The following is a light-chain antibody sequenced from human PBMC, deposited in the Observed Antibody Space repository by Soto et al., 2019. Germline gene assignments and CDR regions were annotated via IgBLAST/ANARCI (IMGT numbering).Light chain of an antibody. CDR1: QGISNY. CDR3: QQRSIWPLT. V-gene: IGKV1-17*03. Sequence: DIQMTQSPSAMSASVGDRVTITCRASQGISNYLAWFQQKPGKVPKRLIYDASNRATGIPARFSGSRSGTDFTLTISSLEPEDFAVYYCQQRSIWPLTFGGGTKVDIK. CDR2: DAS. J-gene: IGKJ4*01.